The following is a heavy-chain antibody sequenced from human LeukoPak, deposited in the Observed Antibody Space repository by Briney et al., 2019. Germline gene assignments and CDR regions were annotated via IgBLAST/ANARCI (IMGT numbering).Heavy chain of an antibody. V-gene: IGHV3-7*03. J-gene: IGHJ4*02. CDR1: GFVFTNYW. Sequence: GGSLRLSCAASGFVFTNYWMSWIRQAPGKGLEWVANINQDGSEKHYVDSVKGRFTVSRDNARNSLFLQMNSLRAEDTSVYYCARDYRSSWYVRGQGTLVTVSS. CDR2: INQDGSEK. CDR3: ARDYRSSWYV. D-gene: IGHD6-13*01.